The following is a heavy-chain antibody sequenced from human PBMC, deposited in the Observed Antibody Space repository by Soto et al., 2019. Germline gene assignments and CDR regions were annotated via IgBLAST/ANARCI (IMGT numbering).Heavy chain of an antibody. Sequence: PSETLSLTCTVSGGSISSYCWSWIRQPPGKGLEWIGYIYYSGSTNYNPSLKSRVTISVDTSKNQFSLKLSSVTAADTAVYYCAREVDYYYGMDVWGQGTTVPVSS. CDR3: AREVDYYYGMDV. CDR1: GGSISSYC. V-gene: IGHV4-59*01. J-gene: IGHJ6*02. CDR2: IYYSGST.